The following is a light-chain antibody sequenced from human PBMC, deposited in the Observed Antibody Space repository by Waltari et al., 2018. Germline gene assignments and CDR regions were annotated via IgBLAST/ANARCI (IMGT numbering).Light chain of an antibody. Sequence: QSALTQPASVSGSPGQSITISCTGTSSDVGGHHYVSWYQQHPGEAPKLIIYYFSSRPSGVSPRFSASRSGNTASLTISGLWTEDEADYYCSSYSSVTNVVFGGGTKLTVL. J-gene: IGLJ2*01. CDR2: YFS. CDR3: SSYSSVTNVV. V-gene: IGLV2-14*01. CDR1: SSDVGGHHY.